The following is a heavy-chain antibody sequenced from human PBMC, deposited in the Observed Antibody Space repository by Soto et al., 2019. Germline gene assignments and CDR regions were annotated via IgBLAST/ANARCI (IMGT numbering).Heavy chain of an antibody. CDR1: GYTFTSYG. J-gene: IGHJ5*02. CDR2: ISAYNGNT. D-gene: IGHD2-2*01. V-gene: IGHV1-18*04. CDR3: ARVRVVVPAELSGNWFDP. Sequence: ASVKVSSKASGYTFTSYGISWGRQAPGQGLEWMGWISAYNGNTNYAQKLQGRVTMTTDTSTSTAYMELRSLRSDDTAVYYCARVRVVVPAELSGNWFDPWGQGTLVTVSS.